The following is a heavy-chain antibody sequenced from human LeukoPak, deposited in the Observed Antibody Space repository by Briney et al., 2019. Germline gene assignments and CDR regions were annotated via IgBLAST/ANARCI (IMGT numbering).Heavy chain of an antibody. CDR2: INPSGGST. V-gene: IGHV1-46*01. CDR3: ARDGSGSYHYAFDI. D-gene: IGHD1-26*01. CDR1: GYTFTSYG. Sequence: ASVKVSCKASGYTFTSYGISWVRQAPGQGLEWMGIINPSGGSTSYAQKFQGRVTMTRDMSTSTVYMELSSLRSEDTAVYYCARDGSGSYHYAFDIWGQGTMVTVSS. J-gene: IGHJ3*02.